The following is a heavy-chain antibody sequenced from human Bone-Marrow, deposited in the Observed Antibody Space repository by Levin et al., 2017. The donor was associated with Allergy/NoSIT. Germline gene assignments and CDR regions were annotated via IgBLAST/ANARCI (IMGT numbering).Heavy chain of an antibody. CDR3: SRWITVVDFFYYYYMDV. D-gene: IGHD3-16*01. CDR1: GFTLNNAW. J-gene: IGHJ6*03. Sequence: GGSLRLSCAVSGFTLNNAWINWVRQAPGKGLEWVAFIRNKAYGGTTEYAAPVKGRFTISRDDSKSIAYLQMTGLRTEDTAVYYCSRWITVVDFFYYYYMDVWGEGTTVTVSS. CDR2: IRNKAYGGTT. V-gene: IGHV3-49*04.